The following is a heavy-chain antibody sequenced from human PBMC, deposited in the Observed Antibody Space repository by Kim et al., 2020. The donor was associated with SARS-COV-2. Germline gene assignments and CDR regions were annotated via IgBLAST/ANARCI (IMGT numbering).Heavy chain of an antibody. D-gene: IGHD1-7*01. V-gene: IGHV4-4*07. CDR2: IYTSGST. J-gene: IGHJ3*02. CDR3: ARDGNWNYFYDAFDI. CDR1: GGSISSYY. Sequence: SETLSLTCTVSGGSISSYYWSWIRQPAGKGLEWIGRIYTSGSTNYNPSLKSRVTMSVDTSKNQFSLKLSSVTAADTAVHYCARDGNWNYFYDAFDIWGQGTMVTVSS.